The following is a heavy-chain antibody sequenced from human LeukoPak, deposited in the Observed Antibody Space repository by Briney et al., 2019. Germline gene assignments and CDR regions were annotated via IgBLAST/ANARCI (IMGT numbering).Heavy chain of an antibody. J-gene: IGHJ4*02. Sequence: ASVKVSCKASGYTFSNYGISWVRQAPGQGLEWVGWIRGDNGNTNYAQKFQGRVTMTTETSTSTAYMELGSLGSDEMAVYYCARVDLLTGYYFFDYWGQGTLVTVSS. V-gene: IGHV1-18*03. CDR2: IRGDNGNT. CDR3: ARVDLLTGYYFFDY. CDR1: GYTFSNYG. D-gene: IGHD3-9*01.